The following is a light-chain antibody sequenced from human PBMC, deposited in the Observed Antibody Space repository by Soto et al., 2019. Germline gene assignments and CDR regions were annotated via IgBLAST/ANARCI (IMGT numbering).Light chain of an antibody. V-gene: IGKV3-15*01. CDR1: QGISSE. CDR2: GAS. J-gene: IGKJ2*01. Sequence: EIVMTQSPATLSLSPGERAALSCRASQGISSELALYQQKPCQPPRLLIYGASTRGTRVPARFTGSGYGSDFTLTISVLQSQDFAVYYCQQVHNWPLTFGQGNRLEI. CDR3: QQVHNWPLT.